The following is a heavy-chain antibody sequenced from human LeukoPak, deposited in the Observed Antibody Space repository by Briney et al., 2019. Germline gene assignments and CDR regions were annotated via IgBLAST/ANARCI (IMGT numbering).Heavy chain of an antibody. V-gene: IGHV3-23*01. J-gene: IGHJ6*02. D-gene: IGHD6-6*01. CDR2: ISGSGGST. CDR3: GCSSSYYYYGMDV. Sequence: GGSLRLSCAASGFTFSSYAMSWVRQAPGKGLDWVSAISGSGGSTYYADSVKGRFTISRDNSKNALYLQMNSLGAEDTAVYYCGCSSSYYYYGMDVWGQGTTVTVSS. CDR1: GFTFSSYA.